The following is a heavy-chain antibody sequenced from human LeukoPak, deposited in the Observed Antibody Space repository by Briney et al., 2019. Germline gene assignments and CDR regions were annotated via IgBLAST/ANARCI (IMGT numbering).Heavy chain of an antibody. CDR1: GYTFTSYY. J-gene: IGHJ5*02. CDR2: INPSGGST. Sequence: ASVKVSCKASGYTFTSYYMHWVRQAPGQGLEWMGIINPSGGSTSYAQKFQGRVIMTRDTSTSTVYMELSSLRSEDTAVYYCARVRGITMVRGAILDPWGQGTLVTVSS. V-gene: IGHV1-46*01. CDR3: ARVRGITMVRGAILDP. D-gene: IGHD3-10*01.